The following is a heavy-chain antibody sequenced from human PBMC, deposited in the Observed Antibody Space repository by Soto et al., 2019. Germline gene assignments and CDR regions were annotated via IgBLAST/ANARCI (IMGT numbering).Heavy chain of an antibody. CDR1: GVS. D-gene: IGHD2-15*01. V-gene: IGHV4-30-2*01. CDR3: APVPAFLLNRSSDL. Sequence: GVSWSWIRQPPGKGLEWIGYIYHSGSTYYNPSLKSRVTISVDRSKNQFSLKLSSVTAADTGICYWAPVPAFLLNRSSDL. CDR2: IYHSGST. J-gene: IGHJ2*01.